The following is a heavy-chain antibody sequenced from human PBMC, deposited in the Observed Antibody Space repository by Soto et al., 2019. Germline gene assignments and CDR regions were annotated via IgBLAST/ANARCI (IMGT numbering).Heavy chain of an antibody. CDR3: ARLIGNSWLDS. CDR1: GDSVSTNSAT. V-gene: IGHV6-1*01. J-gene: IGHJ5*01. D-gene: IGHD2-8*01. Sequence: QVQLQQSGPGLVKPSQTLSLTCAISGDSVSTNSATWDWIRQSPSIGLEWLGRTAYRSKWYNDYPVSVKGRITITPDTSNTQLSLQLNSVTPDDTAVYYCARLIGNSWLDSWGQGTLVTVSS. CDR2: TAYRSKWYN.